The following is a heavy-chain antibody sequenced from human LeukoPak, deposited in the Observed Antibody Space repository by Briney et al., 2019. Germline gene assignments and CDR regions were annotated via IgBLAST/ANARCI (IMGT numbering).Heavy chain of an antibody. CDR2: VSGADGTT. CDR3: AKHWSYCSTTSCFFNYYYYYMDV. D-gene: IGHD2-2*01. V-gene: IGHV3-23*01. CDR1: GFTFSSYA. Sequence: GGSLRLSCAASGFTFSSYAMSWVRQAPGKGLEWVSGVSGADGTTYYADSVKGRFTISRDNSKSILYLQMNNLRAEDTAVYYCAKHWSYCSTTSCFFNYYYYYMDVWGKGTTVTVSS. J-gene: IGHJ6*03.